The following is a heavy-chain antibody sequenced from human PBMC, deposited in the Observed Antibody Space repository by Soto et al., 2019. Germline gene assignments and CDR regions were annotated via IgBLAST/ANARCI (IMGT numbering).Heavy chain of an antibody. CDR2: ISAYNGNT. D-gene: IGHD4-17*01. Sequence: ASVKVSCKASGYTFTSYGISLVRQAPGQGLEWMGWISAYNGNTNYAQKLQGRVTMTTDTSTSTAYMELRSLRSDDTAVYYCARANGDPALGYYYYYMDVWGKGTTVTVSS. CDR3: ARANGDPALGYYYYYMDV. V-gene: IGHV1-18*01. J-gene: IGHJ6*03. CDR1: GYTFTSYG.